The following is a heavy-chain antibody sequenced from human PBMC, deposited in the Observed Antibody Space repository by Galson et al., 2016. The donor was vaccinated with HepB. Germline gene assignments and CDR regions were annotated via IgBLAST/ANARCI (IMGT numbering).Heavy chain of an antibody. V-gene: IGHV4-30-4*08. CDR1: GGSITSVNYY. Sequence: PLSLTCTVSGGSITSVNYYWSWIRQHPGKGLEWIGYIYYSGNTDYNPSLKSRVTISIDTSKNLFSLNLRSVTAADTAIYYCARIEWEVYYFDHWGQGTLVTVSS. CDR3: ARIEWEVYYFDH. D-gene: IGHD3-10*01. CDR2: IYYSGNT. J-gene: IGHJ4*02.